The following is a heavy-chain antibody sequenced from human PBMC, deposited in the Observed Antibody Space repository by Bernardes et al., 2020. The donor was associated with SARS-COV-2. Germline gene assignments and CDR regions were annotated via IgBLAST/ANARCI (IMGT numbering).Heavy chain of an antibody. J-gene: IGHJ2*01. V-gene: IGHV1-2*02. CDR3: ARGPYYYDSSAYQGSFDL. D-gene: IGHD3-22*01. Sequence: ASVKVSCKASGYTFTGYYMHWVRQAPGQGLEWMGWINPNSGGTNYAQKFQGRVTMTRDTSISTAYMELSRLRSDDTAVYYCARGPYYYDSSAYQGSFDLWGRGTLVTVSS. CDR2: INPNSGGT. CDR1: GYTFTGYY.